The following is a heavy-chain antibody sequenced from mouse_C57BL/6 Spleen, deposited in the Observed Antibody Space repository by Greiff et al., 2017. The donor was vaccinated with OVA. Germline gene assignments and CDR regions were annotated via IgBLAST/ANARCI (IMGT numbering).Heavy chain of an antibody. J-gene: IGHJ4*01. V-gene: IGHV1-50*01. CDR1: GYTFTSYW. CDR2: IDPSDSYT. CDR3: ARREFYYAMDY. Sequence: VQLQQSGAELVKPGASVKLSCKASGYTFTSYWMQWVKQRPGQGLEWIGEIDPSDSYTNYNQKFKGKATLTVDTSSSTAYMQLSSLTSEDSAVYYCARREFYYAMDYWGQGTSVTVSS.